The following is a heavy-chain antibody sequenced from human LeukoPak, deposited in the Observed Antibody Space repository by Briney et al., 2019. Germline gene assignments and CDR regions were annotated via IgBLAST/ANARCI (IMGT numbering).Heavy chain of an antibody. J-gene: IGHJ5*02. CDR3: VRSKYSDTLFDP. CDR1: GDSVITNVNY. CDR2: GYYDGRS. V-gene: IGHV4-39*01. D-gene: IGHD5-12*01. Sequence: SETLSPTRSVSGDSVITNVNYWAWIRQPPGKGLEWIGSGYYDGRSYYSPSLKSRVIMFVDTSKNQFSLKLSSVTAADTAVYFCVRSKYSDTLFDPWGKGTLVTVSS.